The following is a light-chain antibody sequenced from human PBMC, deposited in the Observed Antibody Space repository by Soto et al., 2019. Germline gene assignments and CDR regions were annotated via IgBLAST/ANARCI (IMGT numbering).Light chain of an antibody. CDR1: SSDVGGYNY. V-gene: IGLV2-14*01. J-gene: IGLJ1*01. Sequence: LTQPASVSGSPGQSITISCTGTSSDVGGYNYVSWYQQHPGKAPKLLIFEVNNRPSGVSNRFSGSKSGNTASLTLSGLQAEDEADYYCTSYASSAARVFGTGTKVTV. CDR2: EVN. CDR3: TSYASSAARV.